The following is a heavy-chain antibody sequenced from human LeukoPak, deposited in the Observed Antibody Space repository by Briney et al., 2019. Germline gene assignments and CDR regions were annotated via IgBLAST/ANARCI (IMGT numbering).Heavy chain of an antibody. J-gene: IGHJ5*02. CDR3: ARGQPGTYTLSST. Sequence: PGGSLRLSCAASGFTFSNYAMHWVRQAPGKGLEWVAFISFDGSDKYYADSVKGRFTISRDNSKNTLYLQMNSLRAEDTAVYYCARGQPGTYTLSSTWGQGTLVTVSS. CDR2: ISFDGSDK. D-gene: IGHD6-19*01. CDR1: GFTFSNYA. V-gene: IGHV3-30-3*01.